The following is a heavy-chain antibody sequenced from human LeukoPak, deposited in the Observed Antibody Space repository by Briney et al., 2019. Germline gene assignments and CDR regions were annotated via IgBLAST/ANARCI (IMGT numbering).Heavy chain of an antibody. Sequence: ASVKVSCKASGYTFTSYGISWVRQAPGQGLEWMGWISAYNGNTNYAQKLQGRVTMTTDTSTSTAYMELRSLRSDDTAVYYCARGDGYNPSSLNFDYWGQGTLVTVSS. CDR2: ISAYNGNT. CDR3: ARGDGYNPSSLNFDY. V-gene: IGHV1-18*01. D-gene: IGHD5-24*01. J-gene: IGHJ4*02. CDR1: GYTFTSYG.